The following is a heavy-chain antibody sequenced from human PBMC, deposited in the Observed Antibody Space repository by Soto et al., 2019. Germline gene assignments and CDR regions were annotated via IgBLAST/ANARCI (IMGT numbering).Heavy chain of an antibody. CDR2: ISSSSSTI. V-gene: IGHV3-48*02. CDR3: ARVREPGDNWKGLYYYGMDV. Sequence: EVQLVESGGGLVQPGGSLRLSCAASGFTFSSYSMNWVRQAPGKGLEWVSYISSSSSTIYYAVSVKGRFTISRDNAKNSLYLQMNSLRDEATAVYYCARVREPGDNWKGLYYYGMDVWGHGTTVTVSS. J-gene: IGHJ6*02. CDR1: GFTFSSYS. D-gene: IGHD1-20*01.